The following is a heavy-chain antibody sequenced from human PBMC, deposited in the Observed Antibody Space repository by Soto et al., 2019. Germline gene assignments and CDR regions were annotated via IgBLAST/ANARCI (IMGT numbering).Heavy chain of an antibody. Sequence: PGGSLRLSCAASGFTFSNYAMNWVRQAPGKGLEWVSYISTGDSPIYYADSVKGRFTISRDNAKKSLYLQMISPRAEDTAVYYCATVCRFCSGSNSLYWGRGTLVTVSS. CDR2: ISTGDSPI. CDR3: ATVCRFCSGSNSLY. V-gene: IGHV3-48*01. J-gene: IGHJ4*02. CDR1: GFTFSNYA. D-gene: IGHD2-15*01.